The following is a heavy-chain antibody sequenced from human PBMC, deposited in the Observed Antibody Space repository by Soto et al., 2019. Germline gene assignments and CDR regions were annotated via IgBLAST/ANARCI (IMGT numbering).Heavy chain of an antibody. CDR2: IVVGSGNT. V-gene: IGHV1-58*02. J-gene: IGHJ6*02. CDR1: GFTFTSSA. D-gene: IGHD2-15*01. CDR3: AAENCSGGSDPSRYYGMDL. Sequence: QMQLVQSGPEVKKPGTSVKVSCKASGFTFTSSAMQWVRQARGQRLEWIGWIVVGSGNTNYAQKFQERVTITRDRSTGTAYRERSSLTSADTAVYYCAAENCSGGSDPSRYYGMDLWGQGTTVTVSS.